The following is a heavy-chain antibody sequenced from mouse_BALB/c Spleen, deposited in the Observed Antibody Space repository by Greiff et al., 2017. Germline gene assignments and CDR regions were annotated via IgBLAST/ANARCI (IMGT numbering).Heavy chain of an antibody. D-gene: IGHD2-3*01. V-gene: IGHV5-9-4*01. CDR2: ISSGGSYT. CDR3: ARDRGDGYYGAMDY. Sequence: EVHLVESGGGLVKPGGSLKLSCAASGFTFSSYAMSWVRQSPEKRLEWVAEISSGGSYTYYPDTVTGRFTISRDNAKNTLYLEMSSLRSEDTAMYYCARDRGDGYYGAMDYWGQGTSVTVSS. J-gene: IGHJ4*01. CDR1: GFTFSSYA.